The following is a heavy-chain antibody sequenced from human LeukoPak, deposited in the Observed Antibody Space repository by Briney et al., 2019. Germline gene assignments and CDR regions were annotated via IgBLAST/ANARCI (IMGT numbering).Heavy chain of an antibody. CDR1: GFTFSSHT. D-gene: IGHD4-23*01. V-gene: IGHV3-21*01. Sequence: GGSLRLSCAASGFTFSSHTMTWVRQAPGKGLEWVSSISSTSSDMYYADSVRSLITISRDNAKNSLYLQMNNLRAEDTDVYYCARDSRDGGPDYWGQGTLVTVSS. CDR3: ARDSRDGGPDY. J-gene: IGHJ4*02. CDR2: ISSTSSDM.